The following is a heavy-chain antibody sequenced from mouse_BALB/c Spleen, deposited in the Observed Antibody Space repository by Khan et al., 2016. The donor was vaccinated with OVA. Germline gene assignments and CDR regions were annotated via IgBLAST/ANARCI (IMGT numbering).Heavy chain of an antibody. V-gene: IGHV3-2*02. Sequence: VQLQQSGPGLVKPSQSLSLTCTVTGYSITSDYAWNWIQQLPRNQLEWMGIISYSGNTNYNPSLKSRTSITRDTSKNQFFLQLNSVTTEDTATYYCASVYGGDFDYWGQGTTLTVSS. CDR1: GYSITSDYA. J-gene: IGHJ2*01. CDR3: ASVYGGDFDY. CDR2: ISYSGNT. D-gene: IGHD1-1*02.